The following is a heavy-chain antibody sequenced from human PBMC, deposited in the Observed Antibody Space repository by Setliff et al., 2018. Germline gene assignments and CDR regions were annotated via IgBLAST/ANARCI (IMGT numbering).Heavy chain of an antibody. CDR3: ARGIVVVPAALDV. CDR1: GFTVSSNY. J-gene: IGHJ6*01. CDR2: IYSGGST. D-gene: IGHD2-2*01. V-gene: IGHV3-66*02. Sequence: GGSLRLSCAVSGFTVSSNYMSWVRQAPGKGLEWVSVIYSGGSTYYTDSVKGRFTISRDNSKNTLYLQMNSLRAEDTAVYYCARGIVVVPAALDVWGKGPRSPSPQ.